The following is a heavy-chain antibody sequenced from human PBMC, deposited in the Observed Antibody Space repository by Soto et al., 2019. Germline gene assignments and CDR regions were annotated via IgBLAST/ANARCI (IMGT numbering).Heavy chain of an antibody. D-gene: IGHD6-13*01. V-gene: IGHV3-13*01. CDR2: IGTAGDT. Sequence: GGSLRLSCAASGFTFSSYDMHWVRQATGKGLEWVSAIGTAGDTYYPGSVKGRFTISRENAKNSLYLQMNSLRAGDTAVYYCARALGIAAAGNDAFDIWGQGTMVTVSS. J-gene: IGHJ3*02. CDR3: ARALGIAAAGNDAFDI. CDR1: GFTFSSYD.